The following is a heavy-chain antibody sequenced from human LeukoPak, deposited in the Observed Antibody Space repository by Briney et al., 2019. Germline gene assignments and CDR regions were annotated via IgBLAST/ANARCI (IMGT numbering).Heavy chain of an antibody. D-gene: IGHD3-10*01. CDR2: INWNGGST. CDR3: ARGARGVSGYYFDY. V-gene: IGHV3-20*04. J-gene: IGHJ4*02. CDR1: GFTFDDYG. Sequence: RAGGSLRLSCAASGFTFDDYGMSWVRHAPGKGLEWVSGINWNGGSTGYADSVKGRFTISRDNAKNSLYLQMNSLRAEDTALYYCARGARGVSGYYFDYWGQGTLVTVSS.